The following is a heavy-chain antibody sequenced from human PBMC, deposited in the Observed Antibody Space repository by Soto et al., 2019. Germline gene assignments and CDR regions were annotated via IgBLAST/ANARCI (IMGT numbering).Heavy chain of an antibody. V-gene: IGHV4-59*08. Sequence: SETLSLTCTVSGGSISSYYWSWIRQPPGKGLEWIGYIYYSGSTNYNPSLKSRVTISVDTSKNQFSLKLSSVTAADTAVYYCARIGVVGRFDYWGQGTLVTVSS. CDR2: IYYSGST. J-gene: IGHJ4*02. CDR1: GGSISSYY. D-gene: IGHD3-3*01. CDR3: ARIGVVGRFDY.